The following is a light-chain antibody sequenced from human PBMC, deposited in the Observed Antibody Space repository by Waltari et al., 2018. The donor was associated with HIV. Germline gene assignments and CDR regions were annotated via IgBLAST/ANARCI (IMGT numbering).Light chain of an antibody. J-gene: IGLJ2*01. V-gene: IGLV1-44*01. CDR1: SANIGTNT. CDR3: AAWDDYMEGHV. CDR2: NTF. Sequence: HSVLPQPPSASGTPGQPVTISCSGSSANIGTNTVNWSQQLPGTAPKLLIYNTFQRPSGVPDRVSGSQSGTSASLAISGLQSEDEADYFCAAWDDYMEGHVFGGGTKVTIL.